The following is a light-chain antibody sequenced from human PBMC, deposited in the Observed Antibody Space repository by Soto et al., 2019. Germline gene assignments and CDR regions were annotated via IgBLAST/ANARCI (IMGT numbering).Light chain of an antibody. J-gene: IGKJ4*01. V-gene: IGKV1-9*01. CDR2: GAS. CDR3: QQSNSYPLT. Sequence: IQLTQSPSSLSASGGDRVTITCRASQGIGSNLAWYLQKPGEAPKLLVYGASTLQGGVPSRFSGSGSWTLFTLTNPSLQAEDFATYFCQQSNSYPLTFGGGTKVEIK. CDR1: QGIGSN.